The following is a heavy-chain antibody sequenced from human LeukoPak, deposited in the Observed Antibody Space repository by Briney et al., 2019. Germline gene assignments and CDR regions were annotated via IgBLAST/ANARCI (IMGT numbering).Heavy chain of an antibody. CDR1: GFTFSNAW. J-gene: IGHJ6*02. Sequence: GGSLRLSCAASGFTFSNAWMSWVRQAPGKGLEWVGRIKSKTDGGTTDYAAPVKGRFTISRDDSKNTLYLQMNSLKTEDTAVYYCTTAPIVGDPYYYYYGMDVWGQGTTVTVSS. CDR2: IKSKTDGGTT. CDR3: TTAPIVGDPYYYYYGMDV. D-gene: IGHD1-26*01. V-gene: IGHV3-15*01.